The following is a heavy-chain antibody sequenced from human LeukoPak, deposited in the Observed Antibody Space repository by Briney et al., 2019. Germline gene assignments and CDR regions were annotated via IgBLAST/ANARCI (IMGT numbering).Heavy chain of an antibody. V-gene: IGHV3-23*01. CDR3: AKDEYCSGGSCYFGDAFDI. CDR2: ISGSGGST. J-gene: IGHJ3*02. D-gene: IGHD2-15*01. Sequence: PGGSLRLSCAASGFTFSSYAMSWVRQAPGKGLEWVSAISGSGGSTYYADSVKGRFTISRDNSKNTLYLQMNSLRAEDTAVYYCAKDEYCSGGSCYFGDAFDIWGQGTMVTVSS. CDR1: GFTFSSYA.